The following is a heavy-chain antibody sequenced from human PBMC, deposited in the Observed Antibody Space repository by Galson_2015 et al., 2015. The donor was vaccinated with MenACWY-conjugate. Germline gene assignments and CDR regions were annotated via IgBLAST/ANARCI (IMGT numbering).Heavy chain of an antibody. CDR3: ARPSPGLSSTIPNWFDP. J-gene: IGHJ5*02. D-gene: IGHD2-2*01. Sequence: SVKVSCKASGYTFTTYYIHWVRQAPGQGLEWMGIIDPSGGGTTYAQKFQGRVTMTRDTSTGTFYMELSSLRSEDTAVYYCARPSPGLSSTIPNWFDPWGQGTLVTVSS. V-gene: IGHV1-46*01. CDR2: IDPSGGGT. CDR1: GYTFTTYY.